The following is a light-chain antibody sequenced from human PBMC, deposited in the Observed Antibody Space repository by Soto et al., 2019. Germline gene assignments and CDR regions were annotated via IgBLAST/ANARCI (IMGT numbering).Light chain of an antibody. J-gene: IGLJ3*02. CDR2: AVN. CDR3: CSYAGSYTWV. Sequence: QSALTQPRSVSGSPGQSVTISCTGTSSDVGDYNYVSWYQQHPGKAPKLLIYAVNMRTSGVPERVSGSKSGNTASLTISGLQAEDEADYSCCSYAGSYTWVFGGGTKLTVL. V-gene: IGLV2-11*01. CDR1: SSDVGDYNY.